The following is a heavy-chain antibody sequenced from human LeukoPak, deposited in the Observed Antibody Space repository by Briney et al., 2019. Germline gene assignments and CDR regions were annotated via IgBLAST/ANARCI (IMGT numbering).Heavy chain of an antibody. D-gene: IGHD5-24*01. CDR3: ATDHSMANTAWWFDP. V-gene: IGHV1-2*02. CDR1: GYTFTGYY. Sequence: GASVKVSCKASGYTFTGYYMHWVRQAPGQGLEWMGWINPNSGGTNYAQKLQGRVTMTTDTSTSTAYMELSSLRSEDTAFYYCATDHSMANTAWWFDPWGQGTLVTVSS. CDR2: INPNSGGT. J-gene: IGHJ5*02.